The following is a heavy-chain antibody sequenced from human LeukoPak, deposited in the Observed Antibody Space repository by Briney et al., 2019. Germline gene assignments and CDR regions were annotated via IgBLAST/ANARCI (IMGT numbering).Heavy chain of an antibody. V-gene: IGHV3-53*01. CDR3: ARDRGTTFLDSAYCF. Sequence: GGSLSLSCAASGFTISNNYMTWVRQAPGKGLEWVSVINSGDNTYYADSVKGRFTISRDNSKNTLYLQMNSLRIEDTAVYYCARDRGTTFLDSAYCFWGQGTLVTVSS. J-gene: IGHJ4*02. D-gene: IGHD3-22*01. CDR2: INSGDNT. CDR1: GFTISNNY.